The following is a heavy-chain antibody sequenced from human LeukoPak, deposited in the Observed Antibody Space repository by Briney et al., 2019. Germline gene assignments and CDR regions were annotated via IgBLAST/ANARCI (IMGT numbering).Heavy chain of an antibody. Sequence: SETLSLTCTVSGGSISSSSYYWGWIRQPPGKGLEWIGSIYYSGSTYYNPSLKGRVTISVDTSKNQFSLKLSSVTAADTAVYYCARDFVSGSYGGSPYFDYWGQGTLVTVSS. V-gene: IGHV4-39*07. D-gene: IGHD1-26*01. J-gene: IGHJ4*02. CDR1: GGSISSSSYY. CDR2: IYYSGST. CDR3: ARDFVSGSYGGSPYFDY.